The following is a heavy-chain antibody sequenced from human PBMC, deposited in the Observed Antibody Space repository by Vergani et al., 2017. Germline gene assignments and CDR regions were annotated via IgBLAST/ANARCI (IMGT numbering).Heavy chain of an antibody. CDR3: ARGRGYSGYVSRYYFDY. CDR1: GDSISRSHYY. CDR2: ISSSGSP. J-gene: IGHJ4*02. D-gene: IGHD5-12*01. V-gene: IGHV4-39*02. Sequence: QLQLQESGPGLVKPSETLSLSCRVSGDSISRSHYYWGFIRQPPGKGLEWIGSISSSGSPYYNPTLKSRLAFSVDTSKNLFSLRLKSVTATDTAVYYCARGRGYSGYVSRYYFDYWGQGTLVTVSS.